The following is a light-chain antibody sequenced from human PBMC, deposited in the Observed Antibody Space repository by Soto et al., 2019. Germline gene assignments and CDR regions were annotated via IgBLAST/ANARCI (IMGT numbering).Light chain of an antibody. CDR2: GAS. CDR3: QQYGSSPWT. V-gene: IGKV3-20*01. J-gene: IGKJ1*01. CDR1: QSVSSSY. Sequence: EIVLTQSPGTLSLSPGERATLSCRASQSVSSSYLAWYQQKPGQAPRLLIYGASSRATGIPDRFSGSGSGTDFTLTISRLETEDFAGYYWQQYGSSPWTFGQGTKVEIK.